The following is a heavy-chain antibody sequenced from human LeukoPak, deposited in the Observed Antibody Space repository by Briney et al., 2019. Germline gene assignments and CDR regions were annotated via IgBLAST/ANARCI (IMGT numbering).Heavy chain of an antibody. CDR1: GGSINNYY. CDR3: ARGAGAVRGSWHDY. D-gene: IGHD6-13*01. J-gene: IGHJ4*02. CDR2: IYYTESV. V-gene: IGHV4-59*12. Sequence: SETLSLTCTVSGGSINNYYWSWIRQPPGRGLEWIGYIYYTESVNYDPSLKSRVTISVDTSKKQFSLKLSSVTAADTAVYYCARGAGAVRGSWHDYWGQGTLVTVSS.